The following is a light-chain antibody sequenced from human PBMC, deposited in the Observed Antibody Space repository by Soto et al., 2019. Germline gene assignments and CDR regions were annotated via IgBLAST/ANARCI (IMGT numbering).Light chain of an antibody. CDR3: QQYGSSGT. CDR2: GAS. CDR1: QSVSSTY. V-gene: IGKV3-20*01. Sequence: EIVLTQSPATLSLSPGERATRSCRASQSVSSTYLTWYQQKPGQAPRLLIYGASNRATGIPDRLSGSGSGTDFTLTISRLEPEDFAVYYCQQYGSSGTFGQGTKVDIK. J-gene: IGKJ1*01.